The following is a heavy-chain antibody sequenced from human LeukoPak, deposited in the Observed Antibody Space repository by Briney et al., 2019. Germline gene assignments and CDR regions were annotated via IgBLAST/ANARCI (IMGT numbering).Heavy chain of an antibody. CDR3: AKDLYYYDSSTGRYFDY. V-gene: IGHV3-23*01. Sequence: GGSLRLSCAASGFTFSSYAMSWVRQAPGKGLEWVSVISGSGGSTYYADSVKGRFTSSRDNSKKALYLQMNSLRAEDTAVYYCAKDLYYYDSSTGRYFDYWGQGTLVTVSS. D-gene: IGHD3-22*01. J-gene: IGHJ4*02. CDR2: ISGSGGST. CDR1: GFTFSSYA.